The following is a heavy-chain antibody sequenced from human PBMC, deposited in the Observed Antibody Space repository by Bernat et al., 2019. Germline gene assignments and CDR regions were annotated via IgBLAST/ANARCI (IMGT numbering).Heavy chain of an antibody. V-gene: IGHV4-39*07. D-gene: IGHD4-23*01. Sequence: QLQLQESGPGLVKPSETLSLTCTVSGGSISSSSYYWGWIRQPPGKGLEWIGSIYSRGSTYYNPSFKSRVTLSVATSRNQFSLRLSSVTAADTAVNYCARATDYGGNGEFDYWGQGTLVTVSS. CDR2: IYSRGST. CDR3: ARATDYGGNGEFDY. CDR1: GGSISSSSYY. J-gene: IGHJ4*02.